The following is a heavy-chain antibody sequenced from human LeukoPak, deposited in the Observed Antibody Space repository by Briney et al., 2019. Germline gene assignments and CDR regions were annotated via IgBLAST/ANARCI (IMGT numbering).Heavy chain of an antibody. CDR2: ISAYNGNT. CDR3: AREPVGDRYGCNSPEFDY. V-gene: IGHV1-18*01. J-gene: IGHJ4*02. Sequence: ASVKVSCKASGYIFTSYGISWVRQAPGQGLEWMGWISAYNGNTNYAQKLQGRVTMTTDTSTSTAYMELRSLRSDDTAVYYCAREPVGDRYGCNSPEFDYWGQGTLVTVSS. CDR1: GYIFTSYG. D-gene: IGHD4-23*01.